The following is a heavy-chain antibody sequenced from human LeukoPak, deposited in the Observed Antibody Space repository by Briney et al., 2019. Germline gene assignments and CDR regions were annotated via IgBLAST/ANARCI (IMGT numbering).Heavy chain of an antibody. CDR2: IYYSGST. CDR3: ARERRVPDYYYGMDV. D-gene: IGHD1-1*01. Sequence: PSETLSLTCTVSGGSISSYFWSWIRQPPGKGLEWIGYIYYSGSTNYNPSLKSRVTISVDTSKNQFSLKLSSVTAADTAVYYCARERRVPDYYYGMDVWGKGTTVTVSS. CDR1: GGSISSYF. J-gene: IGHJ6*04. V-gene: IGHV4-59*01.